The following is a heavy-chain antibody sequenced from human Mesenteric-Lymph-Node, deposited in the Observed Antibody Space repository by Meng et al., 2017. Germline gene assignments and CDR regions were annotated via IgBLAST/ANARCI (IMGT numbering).Heavy chain of an antibody. V-gene: IGHV3-33*01. Sequence: GESLKISCAASGFTFSSYGMHWVRQAPGKGLEWVAVIWYDGSNKYYADSVKGRFTISRDNSKNTVHLQMNSLRTEDTAVYYCARDPGYGDPRDYWGQGTLVTVSS. CDR3: ARDPGYGDPRDY. CDR2: IWYDGSNK. J-gene: IGHJ4*02. D-gene: IGHD4-17*01. CDR1: GFTFSSYG.